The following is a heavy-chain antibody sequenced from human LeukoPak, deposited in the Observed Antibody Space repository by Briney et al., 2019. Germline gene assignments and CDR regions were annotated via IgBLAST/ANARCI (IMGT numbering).Heavy chain of an antibody. CDR3: ARVGFGELSLYYFDY. V-gene: IGHV4-59*01. J-gene: IGHJ4*02. CDR2: IYYSGST. Sequence: PSETLSLTCTVSGGSISSYYWSWIRRPPGKGLEWIGYIYYSGSTNYNPSLKSRVTISVDTSKNQFSLKLSSVTAADTAVYYCARVGFGELSLYYFDYWGQGTLVTVSS. D-gene: IGHD3-10*01. CDR1: GGSISSYY.